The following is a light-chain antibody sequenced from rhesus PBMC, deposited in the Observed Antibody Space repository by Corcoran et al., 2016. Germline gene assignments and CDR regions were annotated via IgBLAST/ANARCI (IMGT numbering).Light chain of an antibody. J-gene: IGKJ2*01. CDR3: QHGYGTPYS. Sequence: DIQMTQSPSSLSASVGDRVTITCQASQGISHNLACYQQKPGKVPKLLFYKGSTLQSGVPSRVIGSGAGTDFTLPISSLQPEDFATYLCQHGYGTPYSFGQGTKVGIK. CDR2: KGS. CDR1: QGISHN. V-gene: IGKV1-25*01.